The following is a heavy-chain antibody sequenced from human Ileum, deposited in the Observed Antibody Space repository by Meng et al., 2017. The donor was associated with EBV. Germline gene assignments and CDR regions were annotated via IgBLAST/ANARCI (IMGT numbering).Heavy chain of an antibody. CDR1: GGSISSYY. Sequence: QVQLQESGPGLVMPSETRSLTCTVSGGSISSYYWSWIRQPPGKGLEWIGYIYYSGSTNYNPSLKSRVTISVDTSKNQFSLNLSSVTAADTAVYYCARGGWSLDYWGQGTLVTVSS. V-gene: IGHV4-59*08. CDR3: ARGGWSLDY. J-gene: IGHJ4*02. D-gene: IGHD2-15*01. CDR2: IYYSGST.